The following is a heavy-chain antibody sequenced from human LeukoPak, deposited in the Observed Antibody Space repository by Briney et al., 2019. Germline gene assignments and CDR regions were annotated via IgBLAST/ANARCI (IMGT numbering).Heavy chain of an antibody. CDR1: SGSFSGYY. J-gene: IGHJ4*02. CDR2: INHSGST. Sequence: PSETLSLICAVYSGSFSGYYWSWIRQPPGKGLEWIGEINHSGSTNYNPSLKSRVTISVDTSKNQFSLKLSSVTAADTAVYYCARERISARRYIDYWGQGTLVTVSS. CDR3: ARERISARRYIDY. V-gene: IGHV4-34*01. D-gene: IGHD1-14*01.